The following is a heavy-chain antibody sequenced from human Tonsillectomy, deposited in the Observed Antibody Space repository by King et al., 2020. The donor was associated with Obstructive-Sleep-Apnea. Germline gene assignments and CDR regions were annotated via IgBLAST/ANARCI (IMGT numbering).Heavy chain of an antibody. D-gene: IGHD5-18*01. Sequence: VQLQQWGAGLLKPSETLSLTCAVYGGSFSGYYWSWIRQPPGKGLEWIGEINHSGSTNYNPSLKSRVTISVDTSQNQFSLKLSSVTAADTAVYYCARGQVGYSYGYRTYYYGMDVWGQGTTVTVSS. V-gene: IGHV4-34*01. CDR2: INHSGST. J-gene: IGHJ6*02. CDR1: GGSFSGYY. CDR3: ARGQVGYSYGYRTYYYGMDV.